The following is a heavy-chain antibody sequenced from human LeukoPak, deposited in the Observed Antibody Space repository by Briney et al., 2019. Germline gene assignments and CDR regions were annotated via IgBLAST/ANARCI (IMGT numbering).Heavy chain of an antibody. Sequence: GRSVKLSCEASGFTFSSYAMNWVRQAPGKGLEWVAVIIYVVGNAYYADSVKGRFTISRDNSKNTLYLQLNSLRAEDTAVYYCAKEEGRTYYYDSSGYWAYAFDIWGQGTMVTVSS. V-gene: IGHV3-30*04. D-gene: IGHD3-22*01. J-gene: IGHJ3*02. CDR1: GFTFSSYA. CDR2: IIYVVGNA. CDR3: AKEEGRTYYYDSSGYWAYAFDI.